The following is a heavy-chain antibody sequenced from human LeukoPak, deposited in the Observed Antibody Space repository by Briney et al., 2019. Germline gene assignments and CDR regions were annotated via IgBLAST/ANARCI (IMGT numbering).Heavy chain of an antibody. D-gene: IGHD5-12*01. CDR2: IYPADSDT. CDR3: ARKHSGYDSNAFDI. V-gene: IGHV5-51*01. Sequence: GECLKISCKGFGYSFTSYCIGWVRQIPRKGLEWMGIIYPADSDTRHSPSFQGQVTISDDKSISTAYLQWSSLKAPDTAMYYCARKHSGYDSNAFDIWGQGTMVTVSS. CDR1: GYSFTSYC. J-gene: IGHJ3*02.